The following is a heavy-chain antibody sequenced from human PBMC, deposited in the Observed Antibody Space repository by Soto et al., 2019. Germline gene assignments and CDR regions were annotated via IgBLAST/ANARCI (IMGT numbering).Heavy chain of an antibody. V-gene: IGHV3-9*01. D-gene: IGHD2-2*01. J-gene: IGHJ4*02. CDR2: ISWNSGRI. CDR1: GFTFDDYA. Sequence: GGSLRLSCAASGFTFDDYAMHWVRQAPGKGLEWVSGISWNSGRIDYADSVKGRFTISRDNAENSLYLQMNSLRAEDTALYYCAKDIAGSCTSISCYSYFDYWGQGTLVTVSS. CDR3: AKDIAGSCTSISCYSYFDY.